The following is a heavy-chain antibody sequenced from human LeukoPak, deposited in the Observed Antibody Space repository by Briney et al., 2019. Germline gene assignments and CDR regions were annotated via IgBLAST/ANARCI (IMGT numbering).Heavy chain of an antibody. J-gene: IGHJ4*02. CDR1: GYTFTGYY. V-gene: IGHV1-2*02. D-gene: IGHD3-9*01. CDR2: INPNRGGT. Sequence: VASVKVSCKASGYTFTGYYMHWVRQAPGQGLEWMGWINPNRGGTNYAQKLQGRVTMTTDTSTSTAYMELRSLRSDDTAVYYCARLSRDALTGYYLADYWGQGTLVTVSS. CDR3: ARLSRDALTGYYLADY.